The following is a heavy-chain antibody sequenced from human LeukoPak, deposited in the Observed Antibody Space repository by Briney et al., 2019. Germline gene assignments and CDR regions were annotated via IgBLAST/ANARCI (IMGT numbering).Heavy chain of an antibody. Sequence: SETLSLTCTVSGGSISTYYWSWIRQPPGKGLEWIGYIYYRGNTNYNPSLQSRVSISVDTSKSQFSLKLTSVTAADTAVYYCARLARDAYNYDACDIGGQGTMVTVPS. V-gene: IGHV4-59*08. CDR2: IYYRGNT. CDR1: GGSISTYY. J-gene: IGHJ3*02. CDR3: ARLARDAYNYDACDI. D-gene: IGHD5-24*01.